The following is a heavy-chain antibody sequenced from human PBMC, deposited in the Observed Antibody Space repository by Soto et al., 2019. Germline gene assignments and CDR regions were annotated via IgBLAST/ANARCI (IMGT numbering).Heavy chain of an antibody. CDR1: GETFSRSA. CDR2: IHAGNGNT. J-gene: IGHJ4*02. Sequence: GASVKVSCKTSGETFSRSAIHWVRQVPGQRPEWMGWIHAGNGNTKYSQKFQDRLTVTRDTSASTAYMELSSLRSEDTGIYYCERDVPGWYFDNWGQGSLVTVSS. V-gene: IGHV1-3*01. CDR3: ERDVPGWYFDN. D-gene: IGHD6-19*01.